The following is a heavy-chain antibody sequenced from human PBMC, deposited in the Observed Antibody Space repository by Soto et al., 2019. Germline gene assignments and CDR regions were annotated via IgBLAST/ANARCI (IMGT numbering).Heavy chain of an antibody. Sequence: QVQLVQSGAEVKKPGSSVKVSCKASGGTFSSYTISWVRQAPGQGLEWMGRIIPILGIANYAQKFQGRVTITADKSTSTAYMELSSLRSEDTAVYYCARPGDSRADYYGMDVWGQGTTVTVSS. CDR2: IIPILGIA. CDR1: GGTFSSYT. D-gene: IGHD3-16*01. V-gene: IGHV1-69*02. J-gene: IGHJ6*02. CDR3: ARPGDSRADYYGMDV.